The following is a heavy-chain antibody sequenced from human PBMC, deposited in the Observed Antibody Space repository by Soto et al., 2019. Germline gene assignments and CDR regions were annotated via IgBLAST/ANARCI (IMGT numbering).Heavy chain of an antibody. J-gene: IGHJ6*02. CDR3: ARVFAAGTLYYYGMDV. Sequence: QVQLVESGGGVVQPGRSLRLSCAASGFTFSSYAMHRVRQAPGKGLEWVAVISYDGSNKYYADSVKGRFTISRDNSKNTLYLQMNSLRAEDTAVYYCARVFAAGTLYYYGMDVWGQGTTVTVSS. D-gene: IGHD6-13*01. V-gene: IGHV3-30-3*01. CDR2: ISYDGSNK. CDR1: GFTFSSYA.